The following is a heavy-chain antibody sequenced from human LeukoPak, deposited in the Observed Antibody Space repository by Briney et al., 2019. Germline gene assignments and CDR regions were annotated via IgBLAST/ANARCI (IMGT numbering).Heavy chain of an antibody. CDR1: GYTFTGYY. CDR3: ARRRRYSSSWGWFDP. J-gene: IGHJ5*02. CDR2: INPNSGGT. Sequence: ASVKVSCKASGYTFTGYYMHWVRQAPGQGLEWMGWINPNSGGTNYAQKFQSRVTMTTDTSISTAYMELSRLRSDDTAVYYCARRRRYSSSWGWFDPWGQGTLVTVSS. D-gene: IGHD6-13*01. V-gene: IGHV1-2*02.